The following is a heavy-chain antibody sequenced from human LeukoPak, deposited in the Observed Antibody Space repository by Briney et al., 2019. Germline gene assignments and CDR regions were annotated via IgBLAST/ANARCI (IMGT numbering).Heavy chain of an antibody. CDR2: IYYTGST. J-gene: IGHJ3*02. CDR1: GGSISNNRHY. CDR3: AREGGAGAFDI. Sequence: PSETLSLTCTVSGGSISNNRHYWDWFRQPPGKGLEWIGSIYYTGSTYYNPSLKSRVTLSVDTSKNQFSLKLSSVTAADTAVYYCAREGGAGAFDIWGQGTMVTVSS. V-gene: IGHV4-39*07. D-gene: IGHD3-16*01.